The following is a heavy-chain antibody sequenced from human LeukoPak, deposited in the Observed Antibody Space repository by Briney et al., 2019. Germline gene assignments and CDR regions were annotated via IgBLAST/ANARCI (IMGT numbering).Heavy chain of an antibody. CDR3: ARAMERVYDTSGYYNAFWFDP. Sequence: SETLSLTCTVSGDSISSGGYYWNWIRQHPGKGLEWIGYIYSSGSTYYNPSLRSRVTISVDMSKNQFSLKLSSVTAADTAVYYCARAMERVYDTSGYYNAFWFDPWGQGTLVTVSS. CDR1: GDSISSGGYY. CDR2: IYSSGST. D-gene: IGHD3-22*01. J-gene: IGHJ5*02. V-gene: IGHV4-31*03.